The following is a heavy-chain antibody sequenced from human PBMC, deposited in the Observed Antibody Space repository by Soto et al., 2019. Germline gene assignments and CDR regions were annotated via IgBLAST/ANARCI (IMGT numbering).Heavy chain of an antibody. CDR3: AAPPRY. D-gene: IGHD6-6*01. Sequence: QVQLQESGPGLVKPSETLSLTCTVSGGSISSYYWNLIRQPPGKGLEWIGYIYNSGNTNYNPSLRSRVTISVDTSKNQFSLKLTSVTAADTAVYYCAAPPRYWGQGTLVTVSS. J-gene: IGHJ4*02. CDR2: IYNSGNT. V-gene: IGHV4-59*01. CDR1: GGSISSYY.